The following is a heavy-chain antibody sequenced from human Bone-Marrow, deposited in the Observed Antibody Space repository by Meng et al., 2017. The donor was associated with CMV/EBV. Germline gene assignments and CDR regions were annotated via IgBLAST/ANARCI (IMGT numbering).Heavy chain of an antibody. CDR3: ARTDSSSSYYRGYYYGMDV. J-gene: IGHJ6*02. Sequence: GSLRLSCAVYGGSFSGYYWSWIRQPPGKGLEWIGEINHSGSTNYNPSLKSRVTISVDTSKNQFFLKLSSVTAADTAVYYCARTDSSSSYYRGYYYGMDVWGQGTTVTVSS. CDR2: INHSGST. CDR1: GGSFSGYY. D-gene: IGHD6-6*01. V-gene: IGHV4-34*01.